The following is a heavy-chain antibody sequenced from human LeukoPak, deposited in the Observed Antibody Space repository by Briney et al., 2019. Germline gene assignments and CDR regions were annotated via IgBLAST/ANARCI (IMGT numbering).Heavy chain of an antibody. CDR3: ARDGDPYSGSPRYHAFDI. D-gene: IGHD1-26*01. CDR2: ISYDGSNK. CDR1: GFTFSSYA. J-gene: IGHJ3*02. V-gene: IGHV3-30*01. Sequence: PGRSLRLSCAASGFTFSSYAMHWVRHAPGKGLEWVAVISYDGSNKYYADSVKGRFTISRDNSKNTLYLQMNSLRAEDTAVYYCARDGDPYSGSPRYHAFDIWGQGTMVTVSS.